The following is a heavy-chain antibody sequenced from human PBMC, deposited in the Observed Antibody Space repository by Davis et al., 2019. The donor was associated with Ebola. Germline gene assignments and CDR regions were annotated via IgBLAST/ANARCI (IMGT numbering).Heavy chain of an antibody. V-gene: IGHV7-4-1*02. D-gene: IGHD4-17*01. CDR1: GYTFTSYA. Sequence: ASVKVSCKASGYTFTSYAMNWVRQAPGQGLEWMGWINTNTGNPTYAQGFTGRFVFSLDTSVSTAYLQISSLKAEDTAVYYCARDHTHTLYGDFLPQGMDVWGQGTTVTVSS. CDR3: ARDHTHTLYGDFLPQGMDV. J-gene: IGHJ6*02. CDR2: INTNTGNP.